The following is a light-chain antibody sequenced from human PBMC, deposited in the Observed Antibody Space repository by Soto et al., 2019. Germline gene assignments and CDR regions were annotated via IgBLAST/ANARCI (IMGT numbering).Light chain of an antibody. V-gene: IGKV1-39*01. J-gene: IGKJ5*01. CDR3: QQSYSTLSIT. CDR1: QSISSY. Sequence: IQMTQSPSSLSASVGDRVTIACRASQSISSYLNWYQQKPGKAPKLLIYAASSLQSGVPSRFSGSGSGTDFTLTISSLQPEDFATYYCQQSYSTLSITFGHGARLRL. CDR2: AAS.